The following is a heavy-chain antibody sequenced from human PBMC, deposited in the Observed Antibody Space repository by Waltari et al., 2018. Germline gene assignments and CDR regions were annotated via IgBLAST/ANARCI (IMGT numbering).Heavy chain of an antibody. J-gene: IGHJ6*02. CDR2: IYYSGST. Sequence: QLQLQESGPGLVKPSETLSLTCTVSGGSISSSSYYWGWIRQPPGKGLEWIGSIYYSGSTDYNPSLKSRVTISVDTSKNQFSLKLSSVTAADTAVYYCASRGYSYGFYYYGMDVWGQGTTVTVSS. CDR1: GGSISSSSYY. CDR3: ASRGYSYGFYYYGMDV. D-gene: IGHD5-18*01. V-gene: IGHV4-39*01.